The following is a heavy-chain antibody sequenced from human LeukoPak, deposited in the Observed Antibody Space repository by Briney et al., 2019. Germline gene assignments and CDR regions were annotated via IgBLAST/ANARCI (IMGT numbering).Heavy chain of an antibody. Sequence: SETLSLTCTVSGGAISGHYWSWVRQPPGKGLESIGYIYYSGSTKYNPSLKSRATISVDTSRNQFSLKLSSVTAADTAVYYCASGSYYFDYWGQGTLVTVSS. CDR3: ASGSYYFDY. D-gene: IGHD1-26*01. CDR2: IYYSGST. V-gene: IGHV4-59*08. CDR1: GGAISGHY. J-gene: IGHJ4*02.